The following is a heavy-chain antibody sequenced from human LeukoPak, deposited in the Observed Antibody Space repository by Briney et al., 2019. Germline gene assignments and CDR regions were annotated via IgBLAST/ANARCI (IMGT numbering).Heavy chain of an antibody. CDR2: IYYSGST. D-gene: IGHD2-2*01. CDR1: GGSISSYY. Sequence: PSETLSLTCTASGGSISSYYWSWIRQPPGKGLEWIGYIYYSGSTNYNPSLKSRVTISVNTSKNQFALRLSSVTAADTAVYYCARDCSSTCSDAFDIWGQGTMVTVSS. J-gene: IGHJ3*02. CDR3: ARDCSSTCSDAFDI. V-gene: IGHV4-59*01.